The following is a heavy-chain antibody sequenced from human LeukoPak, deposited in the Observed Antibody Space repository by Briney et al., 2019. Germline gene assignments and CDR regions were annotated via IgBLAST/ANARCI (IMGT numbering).Heavy chain of an antibody. V-gene: IGHV4-34*01. CDR3: ARGGYCSSTSCHRWANWFDP. J-gene: IGHJ5*02. D-gene: IGHD2-2*02. CDR2: INHSGST. CDR1: GGSFSGYY. Sequence: SEPLSLTCAVYGGSFSGYYWSWIRQPTGKGLEWIGEINHSGSTNYNPSLKSRVTISVDTSKNQFSLKLSSVTAADTAVYYCARGGYCSSTSCHRWANWFDPWGQGTLVTVSS.